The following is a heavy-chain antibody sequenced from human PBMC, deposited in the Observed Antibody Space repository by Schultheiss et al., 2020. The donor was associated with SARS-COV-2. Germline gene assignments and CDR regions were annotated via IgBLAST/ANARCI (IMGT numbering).Heavy chain of an antibody. CDR3: ARGVPGFEEEGFDY. Sequence: ASVKVSCKASGYSFGSYGINWVKQAPGQGLEWMGWITAYNGHAEYSQNFQGRVTMTTDRSTSTAYMELRSLRSDDTAVYYCARGVPGFEEEGFDYWGHGTLVTVSS. CDR2: ITAYNGHA. J-gene: IGHJ4*01. D-gene: IGHD3-10*02. V-gene: IGHV1-18*04. CDR1: GYSFGSYG.